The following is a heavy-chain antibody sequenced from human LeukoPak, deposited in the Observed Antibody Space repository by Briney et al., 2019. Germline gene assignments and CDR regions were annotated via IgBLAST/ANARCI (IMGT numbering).Heavy chain of an antibody. CDR3: ARGGTRDIVVV. V-gene: IGHV3-74*01. Sequence: PGGSLRLSCAASGFTSSSYWMHWVRQAPGKGLVWVSRINSDGSSTSYADSVKGRFTISRDNAKNTLYLQMNSLRAEDTAVYYCARGGTRDIVVVWGQGTLVTVSS. D-gene: IGHD2-2*01. J-gene: IGHJ4*02. CDR2: INSDGSST. CDR1: GFTSSSYW.